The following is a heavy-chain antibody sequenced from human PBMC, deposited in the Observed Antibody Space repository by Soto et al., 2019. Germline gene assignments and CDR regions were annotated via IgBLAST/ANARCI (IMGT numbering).Heavy chain of an antibody. Sequence: EVQLVESGGGLVQPGGSPRLSCAASGLTVSTNPMSWVRQAPGKGLEWVAVIYTGGGTHYADSVKGRFTISRDNSKNTVNLQMNSLRPEDTAVYYCARDGSGHWGQGTLVTVSS. CDR2: IYTGGGT. CDR1: GLTVSTNP. J-gene: IGHJ4*02. V-gene: IGHV3-66*01. CDR3: ARDGSGH.